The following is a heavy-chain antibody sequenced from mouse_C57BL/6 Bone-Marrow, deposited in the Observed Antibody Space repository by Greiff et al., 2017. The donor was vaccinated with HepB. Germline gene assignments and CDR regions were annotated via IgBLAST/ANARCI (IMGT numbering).Heavy chain of an antibody. CDR2: ISNGGGST. V-gene: IGHV5-12*01. Sequence: EVQVVESGGGLVQPGGSLKLSCAASGFTFSDYYMYWVRQTPEKRLEWVAYISNGGGSTYYPDTVKGRFTISRDKAKNTLYLQMSRLKSEDTAMYYCARSGEADYFDYWGQGTTLTVSS. CDR3: ARSGEADYFDY. CDR1: GFTFSDYY. D-gene: IGHD1-3*01. J-gene: IGHJ2*01.